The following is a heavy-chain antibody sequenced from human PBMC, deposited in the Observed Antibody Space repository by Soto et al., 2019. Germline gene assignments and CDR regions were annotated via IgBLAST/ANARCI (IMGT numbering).Heavy chain of an antibody. CDR1: GFTFSNYG. J-gene: IGHJ4*02. CDR2: IWYDGSNK. V-gene: IGHV3-33*01. CDR3: ARDSDSSGLCY. D-gene: IGHD3-22*01. Sequence: GGSLRLSCAASGFTFSNYGMHWVRQAPGKGLEWVAVIWYDGSNKYYADSVKGRFTISRDNSKDTLYLQMNSLRADDTAVYYRARDSDSSGLCYWGQGT.